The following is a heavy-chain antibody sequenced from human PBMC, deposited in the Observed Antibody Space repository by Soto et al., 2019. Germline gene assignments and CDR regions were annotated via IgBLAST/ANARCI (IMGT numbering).Heavy chain of an antibody. J-gene: IGHJ4*02. CDR1: GFIFSNYA. CDR3: ARVRLGGGLDY. D-gene: IGHD6-25*01. V-gene: IGHV3-23*01. CDR2: VTSRGDTT. Sequence: EVQLLQSGGGLVQPGGSLRLSCAASGFIFSNYAMNWVRQAPEKGLEWVSIVTSRGDTTYYADSVKGRFTISRDNSKNTLYLQVHSLTAEDPAVYYCARVRLGGGLDYWGPGTLVSVSS.